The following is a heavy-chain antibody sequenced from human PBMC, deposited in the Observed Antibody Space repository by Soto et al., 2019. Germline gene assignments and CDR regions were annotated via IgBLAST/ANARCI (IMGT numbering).Heavy chain of an antibody. CDR2: IWYDGSSE. Sequence: QVQLVESGGGVVQPGRSLRLSCAASGFTFNRYGKHWVRQAPGKGLEWVAVIWYDGSSEYYADSVKGRFTISRDNSKNTLFLQMNSLRAEDTAVYYCARGVDYFDYWGQGTLVTVSS. V-gene: IGHV3-33*01. CDR3: ARGVDYFDY. CDR1: GFTFNRYG. J-gene: IGHJ4*02.